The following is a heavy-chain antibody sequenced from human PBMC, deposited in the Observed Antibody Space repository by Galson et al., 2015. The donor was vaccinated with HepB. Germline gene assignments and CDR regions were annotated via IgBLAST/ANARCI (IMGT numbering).Heavy chain of an antibody. J-gene: IGHJ3*02. D-gene: IGHD2-2*01. Sequence: SLRLSCAASGFTFSSYSMNWVRQAPGKGLEWVSSISSSSSYIYYADSVKGRFTISRDNAKNSLYLQMNSLRAEDTAVYYCARDFAYCSSTSCYVDDAFDIWGQGTMVTVSS. CDR1: GFTFSSYS. CDR2: ISSSSSYI. V-gene: IGHV3-21*01. CDR3: ARDFAYCSSTSCYVDDAFDI.